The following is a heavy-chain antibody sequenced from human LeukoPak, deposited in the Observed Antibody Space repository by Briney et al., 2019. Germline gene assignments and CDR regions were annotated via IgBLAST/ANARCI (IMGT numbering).Heavy chain of an antibody. Sequence: HPGGSLRLSCATSGFTFNDYAMYWVRHAPGKGLEWVSGISWNSRSIAYADSVKGRFTISRDNAKNSLYLQMNSLRAEDMALYYCAKEGSSWSTFDYWGQGTLVTVSS. CDR1: GFTFNDYA. J-gene: IGHJ4*02. CDR2: ISWNSRSI. V-gene: IGHV3-9*03. CDR3: AKEGSSWSTFDY. D-gene: IGHD6-13*01.